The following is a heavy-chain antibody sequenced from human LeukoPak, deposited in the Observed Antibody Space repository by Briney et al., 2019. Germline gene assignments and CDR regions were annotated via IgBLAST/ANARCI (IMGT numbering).Heavy chain of an antibody. CDR1: GFSFTKAW. Sequence: PGGSLRLSCVVSGFSFTKAWVSWARQAPGKGLEWVGRLNSRTDGETTDYAAPVKGRFSISRDDSKTTVFLQMNSLKIEDTAVYYCTTMFNVVMGDLFDYWSQGTLVTVSS. CDR3: TTMFNVVMGDLFDY. D-gene: IGHD3-16*01. J-gene: IGHJ4*02. CDR2: LNSRTDGETT. V-gene: IGHV3-15*01.